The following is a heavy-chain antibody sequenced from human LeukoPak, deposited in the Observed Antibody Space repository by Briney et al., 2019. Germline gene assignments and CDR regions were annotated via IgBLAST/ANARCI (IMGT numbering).Heavy chain of an antibody. CDR1: GFTFSSYW. CDR3: TRGTYYDYVWGSYRSTYYYYYGMDV. CDR2: IKQDGSEK. V-gene: IGHV3-7*01. D-gene: IGHD3-16*02. Sequence: GGSLRLSCAASGFTFSSYWMSWVRQAPGKGLEWVANIKQDGSEKYYVDSVKGRFTISRDNAKNSVYLQMNSLRAEDTAVYYCTRGTYYDYVWGSYRSTYYYYYGMDVWGQGTTVTVSS. J-gene: IGHJ6*02.